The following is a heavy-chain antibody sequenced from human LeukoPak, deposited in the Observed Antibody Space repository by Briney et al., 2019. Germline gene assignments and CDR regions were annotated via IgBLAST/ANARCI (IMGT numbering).Heavy chain of an antibody. Sequence: GGSLRLSCAASGFTFSSYSMNWVRQAPGKGLEWVLAISSSSSYIYYADSVKGRFTISRDNAKNSLFLQMNSLRAEDTAVYYCARVGYSSGWYGWFDPWGQGTLVTVSS. CDR2: ISSSSSYI. J-gene: IGHJ5*02. CDR1: GFTFSSYS. CDR3: ARVGYSSGWYGWFDP. D-gene: IGHD6-19*01. V-gene: IGHV3-21*01.